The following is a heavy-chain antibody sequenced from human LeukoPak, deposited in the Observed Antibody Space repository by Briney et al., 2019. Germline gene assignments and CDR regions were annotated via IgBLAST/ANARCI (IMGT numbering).Heavy chain of an antibody. J-gene: IGHJ4*02. Sequence: GGSLRLSCAASEFSVGSNYMTWVRQAPGKGLEWVGRIKSKTDGGTTDYAAPVKGRFTISRDDSKNTLYLQMNSLKTEDTAMYYCTTDHIVVVTAIDDYWGQGTLVTVSS. V-gene: IGHV3-15*01. D-gene: IGHD2-21*02. CDR2: IKSKTDGGTT. CDR3: TTDHIVVVTAIDDY. CDR1: EFSVGSNY.